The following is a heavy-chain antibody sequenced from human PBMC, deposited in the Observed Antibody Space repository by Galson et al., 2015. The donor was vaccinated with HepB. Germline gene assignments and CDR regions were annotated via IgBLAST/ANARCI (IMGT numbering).Heavy chain of an antibody. V-gene: IGHV5-51*03. CDR2: IYPGDSDT. CDR1: GYSFSSYW. J-gene: IGHJ5*01. Sequence: QSGAEVKKPGESLKISCKGSGYSFSSYWIGWVRQMPGKGLEWMGIIYPGDSDTKYSPSFQGQVTISADRSISTAYLQWSSLKASDTAMYYCARRFQYCNSTTCHRSFDSWGQGTLVTVSS. CDR3: ARRFQYCNSTTCHRSFDS. D-gene: IGHD2-2*02.